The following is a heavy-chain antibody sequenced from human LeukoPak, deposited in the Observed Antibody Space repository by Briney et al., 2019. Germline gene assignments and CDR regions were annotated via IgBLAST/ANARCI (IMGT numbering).Heavy chain of an antibody. J-gene: IGHJ4*02. CDR2: INDSGST. V-gene: IGHV4-34*01. CDR3: ARVPTYYYGSGSYSYYFDY. D-gene: IGHD3-10*01. CDR1: GGSFSGYY. Sequence: SETLSLTCAVYGGSFSGYYWSWIRQPPGKGLEWIGEINDSGSTNYNPSLKSRVTISVDTSKNQFSLKLSSVTAADTAVYYCARVPTYYYGSGSYSYYFDYWGQGTLVTVSS.